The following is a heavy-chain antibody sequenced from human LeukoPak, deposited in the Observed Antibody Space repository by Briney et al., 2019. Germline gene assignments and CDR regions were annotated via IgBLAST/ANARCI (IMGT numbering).Heavy chain of an antibody. CDR2: ISYDGSNK. Sequence: GRSLRLSCAASGFTFSSYAMHWVRQAPGKGLEWVAVISYDGSNKYYADSVKGRFTISRDNSKNTLYLQMNSLRAEDTAVYYCARGNPGYSSSWTDYWGQGTLVTVSS. V-gene: IGHV3-30*04. D-gene: IGHD6-13*01. CDR3: ARGNPGYSSSWTDY. CDR1: GFTFSSYA. J-gene: IGHJ4*02.